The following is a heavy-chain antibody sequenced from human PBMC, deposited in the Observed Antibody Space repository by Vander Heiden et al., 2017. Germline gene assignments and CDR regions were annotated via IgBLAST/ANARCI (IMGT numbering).Heavy chain of an antibody. CDR2: ISAYNGNT. D-gene: IGHD3-22*01. CDR1: GYTFTSYG. Sequence: QVQLVQSGAEVKKPGDSVKVSCKASGYTFTSYGISWVRQAPGQGLEWMGWISAYNGNTNYAQKLQGRVTMTTDTSTSTAYMELRSLRSDDTAVYYCARIEAYYYDSSGYYYLDYWGQGTLVTVSS. J-gene: IGHJ4*02. V-gene: IGHV1-18*01. CDR3: ARIEAYYYDSSGYYYLDY.